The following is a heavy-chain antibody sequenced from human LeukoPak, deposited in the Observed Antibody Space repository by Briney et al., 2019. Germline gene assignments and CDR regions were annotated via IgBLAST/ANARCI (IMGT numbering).Heavy chain of an antibody. J-gene: IGHJ1*01. V-gene: IGHV1-69*13. CDR2: IIPIFGTA. CDR3: ARDSSDFRNLIPH. D-gene: IGHD1-14*01. Sequence: SVKVSCKASGGTFSSYAISWVRQAPGQGLEWMGGIIPIFGTANYAQKFQGRVTITADESTSTAYMELSSLRSEDTAVYYCARDSSDFRNLIPHWGQGTLVTVSS. CDR1: GGTFSSYA.